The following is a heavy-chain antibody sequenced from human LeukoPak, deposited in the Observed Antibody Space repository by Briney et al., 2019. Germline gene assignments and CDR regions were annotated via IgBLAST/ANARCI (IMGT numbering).Heavy chain of an antibody. J-gene: IGHJ4*02. CDR3: MFAWVSGLY. D-gene: IGHD3-10*02. CDR1: GDSVSSGD. V-gene: IGHV3-23*01. CDR2: IIGTGAST. Sequence: ETLSLSCTVSGDSVSSGDNHWSWVRQAPGKGLEWVSGIIGTGASTYYADSVKGRFTISRDNSKNTLYLQMNSLRAEDTAVYYCMFAWVSGLYWRQGTLVTVSS.